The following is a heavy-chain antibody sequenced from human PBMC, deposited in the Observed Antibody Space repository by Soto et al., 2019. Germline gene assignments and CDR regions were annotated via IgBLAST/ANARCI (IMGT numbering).Heavy chain of an antibody. Sequence: QVQLRESGPGLVKPSETLSLTCTVSNGSISGHYWSWIRQPPGKRLQWIGYIYHSGTTKYNPSLESRVTSSVDMSQNHFSLSLTSVTAAHTAVYYCARMQPVIIIFEFWGRGTLVTVSS. CDR1: NGSISGHY. V-gene: IGHV4-59*11. CDR2: IYHSGTT. J-gene: IGHJ4*01. D-gene: IGHD3-10*01. CDR3: ARMQPVIIIFEF.